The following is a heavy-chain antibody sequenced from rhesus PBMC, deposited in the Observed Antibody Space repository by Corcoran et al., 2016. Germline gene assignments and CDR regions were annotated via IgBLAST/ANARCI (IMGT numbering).Heavy chain of an antibody. CDR1: GGSISGGYD. CDR3: ARGTEYALDS. D-gene: IGHD3-3*01. CDR2: IYGSSGST. J-gene: IGHJ6*01. V-gene: IGHV4-76*01. Sequence: QVQLQESGPGLVKPSETLSLTCAVSGGSISGGYDWSWIRQPPGKGLEWIGYIYGSSGSTNYNPSLKNRVTISKDTSKNQFSLKLTSGTAADTAVYYCARGTEYALDSWGQGVVVTVSS.